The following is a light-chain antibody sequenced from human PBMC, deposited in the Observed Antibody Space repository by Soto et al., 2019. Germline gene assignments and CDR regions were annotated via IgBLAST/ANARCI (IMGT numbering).Light chain of an antibody. CDR2: GAS. J-gene: IGKJ1*01. V-gene: IGKV3-20*01. Sequence: ESVLTQSPGTLSLSPGERATLSCRASQSVNSAYVAWYQQNPGQAPRVLIYGASTRATGIPHRFSGSGSGTVFSLTISRLEPEDYAMYYCQLYGSSPPWAFGQGTKVEIK. CDR3: QLYGSSPPWA. CDR1: QSVNSAY.